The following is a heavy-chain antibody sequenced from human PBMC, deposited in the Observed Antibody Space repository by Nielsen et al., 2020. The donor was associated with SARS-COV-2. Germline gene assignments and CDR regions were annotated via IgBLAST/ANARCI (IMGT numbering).Heavy chain of an antibody. J-gene: IGHJ5*02. CDR3: ARGHCSSTSCYMGNWFDP. V-gene: IGHV4-34*01. D-gene: IGHD2-2*02. CDR1: GGSFSGYY. CDR2: INHSGST. Sequence: SETLSLTCAVYGGSFSGYYWSWIRQPPGKGLEWIGEINHSGSTYYNPSLKSRVTISVDTSKNQFSLKLSSVTAADTAVYYCARGHCSSTSCYMGNWFDPWGQGTLVTVSS.